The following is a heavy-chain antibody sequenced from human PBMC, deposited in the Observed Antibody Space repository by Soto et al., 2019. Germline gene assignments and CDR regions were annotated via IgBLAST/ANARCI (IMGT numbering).Heavy chain of an antibody. Sequence: EVQLVESGGGVVLPGGSLRLSCAASGFTFDDHGMTWVRQAPGKGLEWVSGITWNGATTGYADSVKGRFTISRDNAKNSLYLQMNSLRVEDTALYYCARDGGVVVAVDAFDVWGQGTMVTVSS. V-gene: IGHV3-20*04. CDR3: ARDGGVVVAVDAFDV. CDR1: GFTFDDHG. D-gene: IGHD6-19*01. CDR2: ITWNGATT. J-gene: IGHJ3*01.